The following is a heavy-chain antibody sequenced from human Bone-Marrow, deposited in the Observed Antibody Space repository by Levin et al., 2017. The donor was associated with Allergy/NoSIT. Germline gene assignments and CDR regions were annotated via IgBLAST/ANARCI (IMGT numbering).Heavy chain of an antibody. Sequence: GGSLRLSCAASGFDFKKNSMNWVRLAPGRGLEWVSSISSSDTYIYYADSVRGRFTISRDNAKNSVFLQMNSLRAEDTAVYFCATTRFTVTNNPFDYWGQGTLVTVSS. CDR2: ISSSDTYI. CDR1: GFDFKKNS. CDR3: ATTRFTVTNNPFDY. D-gene: IGHD4-17*01. J-gene: IGHJ4*02. V-gene: IGHV3-21*06.